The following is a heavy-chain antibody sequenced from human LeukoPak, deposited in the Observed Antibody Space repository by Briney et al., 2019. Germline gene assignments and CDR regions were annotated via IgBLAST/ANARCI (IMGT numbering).Heavy chain of an antibody. CDR3: ARAYSSSWYTPVYYYYMDV. V-gene: IGHV1-8*03. Sequence: GASVKVSCKASGYTFTGYYMHWVRQATGQGLEWMGWMNPNSGNTGYAQKFQGRVTITRNTSISTAYMELSSLRSEDTAVYYCARAYSSSWYTPVYYYYMDVWGKGTTVTVSS. CDR1: GYTFTGYY. CDR2: MNPNSGNT. J-gene: IGHJ6*03. D-gene: IGHD6-13*01.